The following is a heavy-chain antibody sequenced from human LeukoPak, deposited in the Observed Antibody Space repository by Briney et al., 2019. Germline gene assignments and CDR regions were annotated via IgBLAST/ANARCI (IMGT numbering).Heavy chain of an antibody. J-gene: IGHJ3*02. D-gene: IGHD2-21*01. V-gene: IGHV3-23*01. CDR3: AKSCGGDCYPSGHDAFDI. CDR1: GFTFSSYA. Sequence: PGGSLRLSCAASGFTFSSYAMSWVRQAPGKGLEWVSAISGSGGSTYYADSVKGRFTISRDNSKDTLYLQMNSLRAEDTAVYYCAKSCGGDCYPSGHDAFDIWGQGTMVTVSS. CDR2: ISGSGGST.